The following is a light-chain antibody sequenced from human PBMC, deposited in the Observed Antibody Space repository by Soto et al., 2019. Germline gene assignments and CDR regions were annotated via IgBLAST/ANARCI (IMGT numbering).Light chain of an antibody. V-gene: IGLV2-23*01. CDR1: SSDVGTYKF. CDR2: EGT. J-gene: IGLJ3*02. Sequence: QSALTQPASVSGSPGQSITISCTGTSSDVGTYKFVSWYQQHPGKVPTLMIHEGTKRPSGVSHRFSGSKSGNTATLTISGLQPEDEANYYCCSYAGTSLWVFGGGTKLTVL. CDR3: CSYAGTSLWV.